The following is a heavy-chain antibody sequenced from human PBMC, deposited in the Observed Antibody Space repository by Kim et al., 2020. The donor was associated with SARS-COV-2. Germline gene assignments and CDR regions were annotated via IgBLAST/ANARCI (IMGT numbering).Heavy chain of an antibody. CDR2: INPNSGGT. J-gene: IGHJ4*02. Sequence: ASVKVSCKASGYTFTGYYMHWVRQAPGQGLEWMGRINPNSGGTNYAQKFQGRVTMTRDTSISTAYMELSRLRSDDTAVYYCARDNVSGRPKGLAHSSSFVGFPSWGQGTLVTVSS. CDR1: GYTFTGYY. V-gene: IGHV1-2*06. CDR3: ARDNVSGRPKGLAHSSSFVGFPS. D-gene: IGHD6-13*01.